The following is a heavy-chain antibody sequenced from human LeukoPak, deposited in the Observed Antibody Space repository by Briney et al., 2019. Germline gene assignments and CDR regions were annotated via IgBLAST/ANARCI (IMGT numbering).Heavy chain of an antibody. CDR1: GYSISSGYY. Sequence: PSETLSLTCTVSGYSISSGYYWGWIRQPPGKGLEWIGSIYHSGSTYYNPSLKSRVTISVDTSKNQFSLKLSSVTAADTAVYYCATRENGDYDAFDIWGQGTMVTVSS. J-gene: IGHJ3*02. CDR2: IYHSGST. CDR3: ATRENGDYDAFDI. D-gene: IGHD4-17*01. V-gene: IGHV4-38-2*02.